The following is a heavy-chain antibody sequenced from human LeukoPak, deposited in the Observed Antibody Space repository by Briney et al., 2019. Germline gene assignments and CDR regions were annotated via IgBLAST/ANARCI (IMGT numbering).Heavy chain of an antibody. D-gene: IGHD3-10*02. CDR1: GLSFSSHW. CDR2: INQDGSVI. J-gene: IGHJ4*02. V-gene: IGHV3-7*03. CDR3: SKGRPPYNVAAAEY. Sequence: GGSLRLSCAASGLSFSSHWMSWVRQAPGKGLEWVANINQDGSVINYVGSVKGRFTISRDNSKNTLYLQMNSLRAEDTALYYCSKGRPPYNVAAAEYWGQGTLVTVSS.